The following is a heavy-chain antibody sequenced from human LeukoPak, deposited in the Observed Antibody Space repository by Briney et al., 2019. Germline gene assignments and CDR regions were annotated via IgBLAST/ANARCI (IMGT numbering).Heavy chain of an antibody. J-gene: IGHJ6*03. CDR2: IKQDGSEK. CDR3: ARDGLPAASRPYDFWSGYPPYYYYYYYMDV. D-gene: IGHD3-3*01. CDR1: GFTFSSYW. V-gene: IGHV3-7*01. Sequence: PGGSLRLSCAASGFTFSSYWMSWVRQAPGKGLEWVANIKQDGSEKYYVDSVKGRFTISRDNAKNSLYLQMNSLRAEDTAVYYCARDGLPAASRPYDFWSGYPPYYYYYYYMDVWGKGTTVTVSS.